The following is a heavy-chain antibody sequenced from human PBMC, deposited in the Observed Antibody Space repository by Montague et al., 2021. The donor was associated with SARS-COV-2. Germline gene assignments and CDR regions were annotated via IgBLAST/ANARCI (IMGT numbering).Heavy chain of an antibody. CDR3: ARNPAGYYGSGRYPTWENCFGP. Sequence: SETLSLTCTVSGGSISSSSYYWGWIRQPPGKGLEWIGSIYYSGSTYYNPSLKSRVTISVDTSKNQFSLKLSSVTAADKAVYYCARNPAGYYGSGRYPTWENCFGPWGQGTLVTVSS. J-gene: IGHJ5*02. D-gene: IGHD3-10*01. CDR1: GGSISSSSYY. V-gene: IGHV4-39*01. CDR2: IYYSGST.